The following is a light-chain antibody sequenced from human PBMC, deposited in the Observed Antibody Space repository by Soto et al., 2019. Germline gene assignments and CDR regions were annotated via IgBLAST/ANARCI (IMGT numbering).Light chain of an antibody. CDR1: QSVSSY. CDR2: DAS. Sequence: EIVLTQSPATLSLSPGERATLSCRASQSVSSYLDWYQQKPGQAPMLLIYDASNRATGIPARFSGSGSGTDFTLTISSLEPEDFAVYYCQQRSNWPTFGPGTKVDIK. V-gene: IGKV3-11*01. CDR3: QQRSNWPT. J-gene: IGKJ3*01.